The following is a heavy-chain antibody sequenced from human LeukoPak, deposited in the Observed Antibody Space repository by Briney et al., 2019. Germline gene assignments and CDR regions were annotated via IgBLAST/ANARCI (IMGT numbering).Heavy chain of an antibody. CDR2: IIPISGTA. CDR1: GGTFSSYA. J-gene: IGHJ4*02. CDR3: ARAFRYCSGGSCSYYFDY. V-gene: IGHV1-69*05. D-gene: IGHD2-15*01. Sequence: EASVKVSCKASGGTFSSYAISWVRQAPGQGLEWMGRIIPISGTANYAQKFQGRVTITTDESTSTAYMELSSLRSEDTAVYYCARAFRYCSGGSCSYYFDYWGQGTLVTVSS.